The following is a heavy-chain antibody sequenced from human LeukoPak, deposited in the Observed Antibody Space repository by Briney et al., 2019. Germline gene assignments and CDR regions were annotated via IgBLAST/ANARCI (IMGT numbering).Heavy chain of an antibody. CDR3: AAPREDGGSTYYYYYYMDV. CDR2: ISGSGGST. V-gene: IGHV3-23*01. Sequence: GGSLRLSCAASGFTFSSYAMSWVRQAPGKGLEWVSAISGSGGSTYYADSVKGRFTISRDNSKNTLYLQMNSLRAEDTAVYYCAAPREDGGSTYYYYYYMDVWGKGTTVTVSS. D-gene: IGHD4-23*01. J-gene: IGHJ6*03. CDR1: GFTFSSYA.